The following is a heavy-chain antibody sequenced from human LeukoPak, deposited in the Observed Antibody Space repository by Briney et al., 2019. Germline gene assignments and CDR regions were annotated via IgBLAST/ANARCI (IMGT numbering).Heavy chain of an antibody. J-gene: IGHJ4*02. D-gene: IGHD2-2*01. CDR2: INPSGGST. CDR3: ARGTNFIVVVPAADLDFDY. V-gene: IGHV1-46*01. Sequence: GGSLRLSCAASGFTFTSYYMHWVRQAPGQGLEWMGIINPSGGSTSYAQKFQGRVTMTRDTSTSTVYMELSSLRSEDTAVYYCARGTNFIVVVPAADLDFDYWGQGTLVTVSS. CDR1: GFTFTSYY.